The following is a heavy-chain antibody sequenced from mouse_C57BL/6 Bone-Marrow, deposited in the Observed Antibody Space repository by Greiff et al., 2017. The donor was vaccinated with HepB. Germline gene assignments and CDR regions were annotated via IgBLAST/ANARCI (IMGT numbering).Heavy chain of an antibody. V-gene: IGHV5-12*01. Sequence: EVQGVESGGGLVQPGGSLKLSCAASGFTFSDYYMYWVRQTPEKRLEWVAYISNGGGSTYYPDTVKGRFTISRDNAKNTLYLQMSRLKSEDTAMYYCARKSSWYFDVWGTGTTVTVSS. D-gene: IGHD1-1*01. J-gene: IGHJ1*03. CDR1: GFTFSDYY. CDR3: ARKSSWYFDV. CDR2: ISNGGGST.